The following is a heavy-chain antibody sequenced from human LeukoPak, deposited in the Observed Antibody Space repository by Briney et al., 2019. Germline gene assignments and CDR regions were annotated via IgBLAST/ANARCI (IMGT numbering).Heavy chain of an antibody. V-gene: IGHV3-74*01. CDR2: ISPTGSTT. J-gene: IGHJ4*02. CDR3: ARGPNSNWSGLDF. D-gene: IGHD6-6*01. CDR1: EFSFSGHW. Sequence: GGSLRLSCTASEFSFSGHWMHWARQLPGKGLVWVSRISPTGSTTSYADSVKGRFTVSRDNAKNTLYLQVSNLRAEDTAVYYCARGPNSNWSGLDFWGQGTLLTVSS.